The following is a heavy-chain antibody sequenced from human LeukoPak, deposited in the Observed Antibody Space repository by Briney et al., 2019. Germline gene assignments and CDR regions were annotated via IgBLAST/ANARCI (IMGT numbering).Heavy chain of an antibody. V-gene: IGHV3-15*01. Sequence: NSGGSLRLSCAASGFTFSNVWMAWVRQAPGKGLEWVGRIRSKIDGGTTDYAAPVKGRSTISRDDSKNTLYLQMNSLKIEDTAIYYCTTDLPPWGQGALVTVSS. CDR3: TTDLPP. CDR1: GFTFSNVW. CDR2: IRSKIDGGTT. J-gene: IGHJ5*02.